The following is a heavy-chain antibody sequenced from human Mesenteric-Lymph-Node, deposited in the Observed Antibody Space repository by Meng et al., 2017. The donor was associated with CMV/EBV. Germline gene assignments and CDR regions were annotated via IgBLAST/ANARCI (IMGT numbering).Heavy chain of an antibody. V-gene: IGHV3-53*01. D-gene: IGHD3-3*01. CDR2: IYSGGNT. CDR3: ARDLDFLSGIYY. J-gene: IGHJ4*02. CDR1: GFTFSSYS. Sequence: GESLKISCAASGFTFSSYSMNWVRQAPGKGLEWVSIIYSGGNTYYADSVKGRFAISRDSSKNTLYLQMNSLRAEDTAVYYCARDLDFLSGIYYWGQGTLVTVSS.